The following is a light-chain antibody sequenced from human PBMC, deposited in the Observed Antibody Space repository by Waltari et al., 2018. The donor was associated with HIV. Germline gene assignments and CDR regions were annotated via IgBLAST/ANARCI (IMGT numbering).Light chain of an antibody. V-gene: IGLV1-40*01. J-gene: IGLJ2*01. CDR3: QSYDSSLSALV. CDR1: SSNIGAGYD. Sequence: QSVLTQPPSVSGAPGQRVTISCTGSSSNIGAGYDVHWYQQLPGTAPKLRISCNSKRPSGVTDRFSGSKSGTSASLAITGLQAEDEADYYCQSYDSSLSALVFGGGTKLTVL. CDR2: CNS.